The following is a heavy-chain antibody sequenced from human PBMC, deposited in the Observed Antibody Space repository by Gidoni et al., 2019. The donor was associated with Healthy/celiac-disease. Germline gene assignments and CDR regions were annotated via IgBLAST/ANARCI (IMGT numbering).Heavy chain of an antibody. CDR1: GFTFSSYG. CDR3: ARGGDFWSGSSPEEGDY. CDR2: IWYDGSNK. D-gene: IGHD3-3*01. V-gene: IGHV3-33*01. J-gene: IGHJ4*02. Sequence: QVQLVESGGGVVQPGRSLRLSCAASGFTFSSYGMHWVRQAPGKGLEWVAVIWYDGSNKYYADSVKGRFTISRDNSKNTLYLQMNSLRAEDTAVYYCARGGDFWSGSSPEEGDYWGQGTLVTVSS.